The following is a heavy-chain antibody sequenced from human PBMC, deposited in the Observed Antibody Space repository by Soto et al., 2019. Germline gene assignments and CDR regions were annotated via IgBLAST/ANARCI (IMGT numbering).Heavy chain of an antibody. D-gene: IGHD6-13*01. CDR3: ARVIVAAGSYGAFDI. CDR1: SGSISSSNW. V-gene: IGHV4-4*02. Sequence: QVQLQESGPGLVKPSGTLSLTCAVSSGSISSSNWWSWVRKPPGKGLEWIGEIYHSGSTNYNPSLKSRVTISVDKSKNQFSLKLSSVTAADTAVYYCARVIVAAGSYGAFDIWGQGTMVTVSS. J-gene: IGHJ3*02. CDR2: IYHSGST.